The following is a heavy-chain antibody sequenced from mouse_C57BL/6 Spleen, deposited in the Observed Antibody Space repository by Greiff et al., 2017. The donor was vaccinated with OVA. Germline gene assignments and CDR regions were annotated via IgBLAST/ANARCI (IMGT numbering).Heavy chain of an antibody. CDR1: GYSFTGYY. V-gene: IGHV1-42*01. Sequence: EVMLVESGPELVKPGASVKISCKASGYSFTGYYMNWVKQSPEKSLEWIGEINPSTGGTTYNQKFKAKATLTVDKSSSTAYMQLKSLTSEDSAVYYCASGGDSNYDAMDYWGQGTSVTVSS. CDR3: ASGGDSNYDAMDY. CDR2: INPSTGGT. D-gene: IGHD2-5*01. J-gene: IGHJ4*01.